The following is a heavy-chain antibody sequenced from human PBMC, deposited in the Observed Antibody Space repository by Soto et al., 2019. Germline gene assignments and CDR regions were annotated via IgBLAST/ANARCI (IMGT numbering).Heavy chain of an antibody. CDR2: IKRDGLEK. Sequence: EVQLVESGGDLVRPGGSLRLSCAASGFTFKDYSMTWMRQAPGGGPEWVANIKRDGLEKYYAESVRGRFVISRDDAKRSLYLRLNSLRVEDTAVYYCVRPTWWHFDWGQGTLVTVSS. CDR3: VRPTWWHFD. D-gene: IGHD2-8*02. J-gene: IGHJ1*01. CDR1: GFTFKDYS. V-gene: IGHV3-7*04.